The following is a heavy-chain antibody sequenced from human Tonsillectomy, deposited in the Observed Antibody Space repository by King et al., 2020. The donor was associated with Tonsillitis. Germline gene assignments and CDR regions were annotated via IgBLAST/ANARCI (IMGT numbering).Heavy chain of an antibody. J-gene: IGHJ4*02. D-gene: IGHD6-19*01. CDR2: INHSGST. CDR3: ARVSARSPWARYSSGWPTTDY. V-gene: IGHV4-34*01. CDR1: GGSFSGYY. Sequence: VQLQQWGAGLLKPSETLSLTCAVYGGSFSGYYWSWIRQPPGKGLEWIGEINHSGSTNYNPSLKSRVTISVDTSKNQFSLKLSSVTAADTAVYYCARVSARSPWARYSSGWPTTDYWGQGTLVTVSS.